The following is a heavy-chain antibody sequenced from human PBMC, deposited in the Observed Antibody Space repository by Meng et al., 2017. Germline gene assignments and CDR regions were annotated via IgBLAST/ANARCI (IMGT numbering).Heavy chain of an antibody. Sequence: LHLQGAGQGLVKPSGTLSLTCTVSGGSISSSSYYWGWIRQPPGKGLEWIGSIYYSGSTYYNPSLKSRVTISVDTSKNQFSLKLSSVTAADTAVYYCARRPWFGELAYFDYWGQGTLVTVSS. D-gene: IGHD3-10*01. CDR2: IYYSGST. CDR1: GGSISSSSYY. V-gene: IGHV4-39*07. CDR3: ARRPWFGELAYFDY. J-gene: IGHJ4*02.